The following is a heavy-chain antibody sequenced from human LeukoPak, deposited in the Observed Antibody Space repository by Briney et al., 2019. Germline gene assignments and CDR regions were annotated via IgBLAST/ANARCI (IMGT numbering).Heavy chain of an antibody. Sequence: GGSQRLSCAASGFTFSSYSMNWVRQAPGKGLEWVSYISSGSSTIYYADSVKGRFTISRDNAKNSLYLQMNSLRAEDTAVYYCARDSQYCSSGSCSPGASDIWGQGTMVTVSS. CDR1: GFTFSSYS. J-gene: IGHJ3*02. V-gene: IGHV3-48*01. D-gene: IGHD2-15*01. CDR3: ARDSQYCSSGSCSPGASDI. CDR2: ISSGSSTI.